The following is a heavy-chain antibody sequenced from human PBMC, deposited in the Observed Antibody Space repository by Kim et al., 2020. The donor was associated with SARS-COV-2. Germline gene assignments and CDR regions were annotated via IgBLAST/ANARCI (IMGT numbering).Heavy chain of an antibody. CDR1: GFTFSSYS. J-gene: IGHJ4*02. CDR3: ARERPDYYGSGRPYSPGYFDY. D-gene: IGHD3-10*01. Sequence: GGSLRLSCAVSGFTFSSYSMNWFRQAPGKGLEWVSSISSSSSYIYYADSVKGRFTISRDNAKNSLYLQMNSLRAEDTAVYYCARERPDYYGSGRPYSPGYFDYWGQGTLVTVSS. V-gene: IGHV3-21*01. CDR2: ISSSSSYI.